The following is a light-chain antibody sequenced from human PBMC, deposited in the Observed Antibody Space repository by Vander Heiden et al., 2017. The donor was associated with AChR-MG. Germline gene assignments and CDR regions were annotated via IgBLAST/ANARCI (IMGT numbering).Light chain of an antibody. V-gene: IGKV1-9*01. CDR1: QGISRY. J-gene: IGKJ4*01. CDR2: AAS. Sequence: IQLTQSPSFLSASVGNRVTITCRASQGISRYLAWYQQTPGKAPKLLIYAASTLQSGVASRFSGSGSGTEITLTISSLQHEDFATYYCQQLNSYPTFGGGTKVEIK. CDR3: QQLNSYPT.